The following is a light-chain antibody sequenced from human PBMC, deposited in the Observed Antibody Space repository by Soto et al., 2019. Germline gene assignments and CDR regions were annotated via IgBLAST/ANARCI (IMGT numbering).Light chain of an antibody. Sequence: QSVLTQPRSVSGSPGQSVTLSCTGTSGDVGGYDYVSWYQQHPGKAPKLTIYDVTKRPSGVPDRFSGSKSDNTASLTISRLQAEDEDDYYCCSYAGTYNFVVFGGGTQGIVL. V-gene: IGLV2-11*01. J-gene: IGLJ2*01. CDR1: SGDVGGYDY. CDR3: CSYAGTYNFVV. CDR2: DVT.